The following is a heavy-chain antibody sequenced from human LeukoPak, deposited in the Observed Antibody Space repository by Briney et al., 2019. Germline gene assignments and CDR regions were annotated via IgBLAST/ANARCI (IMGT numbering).Heavy chain of an antibody. V-gene: IGHV1-18*04. CDR3: ARDQYYDSKGWFDP. Sequence: APVKVSCKASGYTFTSHGITWVRQAPGQGLEWMGWISTYNVNTNYAQKLQGRVTMTTDTSTSTAYMELRSLRSDDTAVYYCARDQYYDSKGWFDPWGQGTLVTVSS. J-gene: IGHJ5*02. CDR2: ISTYNVNT. D-gene: IGHD3-22*01. CDR1: GYTFTSHG.